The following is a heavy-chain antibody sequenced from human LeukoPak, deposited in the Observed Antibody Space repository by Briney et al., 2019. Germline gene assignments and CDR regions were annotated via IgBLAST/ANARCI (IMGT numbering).Heavy chain of an antibody. CDR1: VYTFTSYC. CDR3: ARAETGATSAFGI. J-gene: IGHJ3*02. CDR2: ISAYNGNT. Sequence: ASVKVSYKASVYTFTSYCISRLRQAPGQGLEWMGWISAYNGNTNYAQKLQGRVTMTTDTSTSTAYMELRSLRSDDTAVYYCARAETGATSAFGIWGQGTMVTVSS. V-gene: IGHV1-18*01. D-gene: IGHD1-26*01.